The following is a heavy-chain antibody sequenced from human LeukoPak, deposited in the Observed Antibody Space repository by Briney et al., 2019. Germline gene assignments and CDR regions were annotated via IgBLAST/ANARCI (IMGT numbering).Heavy chain of an antibody. CDR2: ISGDGNNT. CDR3: ARTLLRSLNWFDP. Sequence: PGGSLRLSCAASGFTFDDYAMHWVRQAPGKGLEWVSLISGDGNNTYYSDSVKGRFTISRDNSKNSLYLQMNSPRTEDTALYYCARTLLRSLNWFDPWGQGTLVTVSS. J-gene: IGHJ5*02. CDR1: GFTFDDYA. V-gene: IGHV3-43*02. D-gene: IGHD3-3*01.